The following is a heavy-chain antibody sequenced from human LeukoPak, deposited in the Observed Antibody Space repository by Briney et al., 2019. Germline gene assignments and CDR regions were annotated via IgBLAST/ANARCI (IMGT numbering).Heavy chain of an antibody. J-gene: IGHJ4*02. CDR2: IIPIFGTA. CDR3: AREITMTELRY. D-gene: IGHD3-22*01. Sequence: ASVNVSCKASGGTFSSYAISWVRQAPGQGLEWMGGIIPIFGTANYAQKFQGRVTITADESTSTAYMELSSLRSEDTAVYYCAREITMTELRYWGQGTLVTVSS. V-gene: IGHV1-69*13. CDR1: GGTFSSYA.